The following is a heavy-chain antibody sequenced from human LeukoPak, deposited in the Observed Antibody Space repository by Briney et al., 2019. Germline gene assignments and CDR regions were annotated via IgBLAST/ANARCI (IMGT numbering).Heavy chain of an antibody. V-gene: IGHV3-7*01. CDR3: ARDPCCHSSSWGPYFDY. J-gene: IGHJ4*02. D-gene: IGHD2-2*01. CDR1: GFTFSNYW. Sequence: GGSLRLSCAASGFTFSNYWISWVRQAPEKGLEWVANIKADGSEKQYVDSVKGRFTISRDNAKNSLYLQMNSLRAEDTAVYYCARDPCCHSSSWGPYFDYWGQGTLVTVSS. CDR2: IKADGSEK.